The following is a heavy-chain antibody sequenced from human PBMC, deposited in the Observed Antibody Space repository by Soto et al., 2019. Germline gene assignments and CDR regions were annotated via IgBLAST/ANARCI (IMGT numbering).Heavy chain of an antibody. D-gene: IGHD3-10*01. Sequence: PETLSLTCTVSGGCISSSSSYWVWICQPSGYVLEWTGCIYYSGSTCYNRSLKSPVPISVDTSKNQFSLKLSSVTAADTAVYYCQSMVRGVKSSGYYYYGMDVWGQGTTVTVSS. CDR3: QSMVRGVKSSGYYYYGMDV. CDR2: IYYSGST. J-gene: IGHJ6*02. V-gene: IGHV4-39*01. CDR1: GGCISSSSSY.